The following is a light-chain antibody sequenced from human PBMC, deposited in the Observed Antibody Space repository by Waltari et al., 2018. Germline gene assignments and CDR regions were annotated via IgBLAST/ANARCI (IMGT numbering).Light chain of an antibody. Sequence: EIVLTQSPGTLSLSPGERATLSCRASQSVPRDYLAWYHQKPGQAPRPLIYDASNRATGIPDRFSGSGSGTDFTLTISRLEPEDFALYYCQQYANSPLTFGGGTKVEIK. CDR1: QSVPRDY. CDR3: QQYANSPLT. V-gene: IGKV3-20*01. CDR2: DAS. J-gene: IGKJ4*01.